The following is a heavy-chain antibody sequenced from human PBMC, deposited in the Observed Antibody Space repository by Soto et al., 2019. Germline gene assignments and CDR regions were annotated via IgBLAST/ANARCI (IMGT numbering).Heavy chain of an antibody. CDR3: AKVMYTWNDVAAFDS. D-gene: IGHD1-1*01. V-gene: IGHV3-23*01. Sequence: LRLSCEASRFTFSNFAMSWVRQAPGEGLEWISTIGVTAGSTYYTDSVRGRFTISRDNSKNTLYLEMNSLRAEDTALYYCAKVMYTWNDVAAFDSWGQGTLVTVSS. CDR2: IGVTAGST. J-gene: IGHJ4*02. CDR1: RFTFSNFA.